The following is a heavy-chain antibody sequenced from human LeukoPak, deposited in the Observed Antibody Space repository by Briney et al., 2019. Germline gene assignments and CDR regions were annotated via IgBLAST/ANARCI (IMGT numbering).Heavy chain of an antibody. J-gene: IGHJ4*02. CDR3: ARPYSGYDSHFDY. CDR1: GYSFADYY. CDR2: INPSGGST. V-gene: IGHV1-46*01. Sequence: ASVKVSCKASGYSFADYYMHWVRQAPGQGLEWMGIINPSGGSTSYAQKFQGRVTMTRDTSTSTVYMELSSLRSEDTAVYYCARPYSGYDSHFDYWGQGTLVTVSS. D-gene: IGHD5-12*01.